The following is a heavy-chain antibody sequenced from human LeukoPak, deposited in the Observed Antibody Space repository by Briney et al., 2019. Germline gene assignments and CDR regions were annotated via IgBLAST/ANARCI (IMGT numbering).Heavy chain of an antibody. Sequence: GGSLRLSCAASGFTVSSNYMSWVRQAPGKGLEWVSVIYSGGSTYCADSVKGRFTISRDNSKNTLYLQMNSLRAEDTAVYYCARFLFSVAGDYFDYWGQGTLVTVSS. V-gene: IGHV3-53*01. D-gene: IGHD6-19*01. CDR1: GFTVSSNY. J-gene: IGHJ4*02. CDR2: IYSGGST. CDR3: ARFLFSVAGDYFDY.